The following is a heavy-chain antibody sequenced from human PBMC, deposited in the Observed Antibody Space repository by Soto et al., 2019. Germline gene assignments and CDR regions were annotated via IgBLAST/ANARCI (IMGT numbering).Heavy chain of an antibody. Sequence: SETLSLTCTVSGGSISSGGYYWSWIRQHPGKGLEWIGYIYYSGSTYYNPSLKSRVTISLDTSKNQFSLKLSSVIAADTAVYYCASSSSWYWFDPWGQGTLVTVSS. J-gene: IGHJ5*02. CDR2: IYYSGST. D-gene: IGHD6-13*01. CDR1: GGSISSGGYY. V-gene: IGHV4-31*03. CDR3: ASSSSWYWFDP.